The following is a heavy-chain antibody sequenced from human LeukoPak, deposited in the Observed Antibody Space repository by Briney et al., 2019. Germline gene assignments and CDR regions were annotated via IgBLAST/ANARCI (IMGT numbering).Heavy chain of an antibody. D-gene: IGHD3-3*01. CDR2: INHSGST. J-gene: IGHJ5*02. V-gene: IGHV4-34*01. CDR1: GGSFSGYY. Sequence: SETLSLTCAVYGGSFSGYYWSWIRQPPGKGLEWIGEINHSGSTNYNPSLKSRVTISVDTSKNQFSLKLSSVTATDTAVYYCARLGYDGLVGNWFDPWGQGTLVTVSS. CDR3: ARLGYDGLVGNWFDP.